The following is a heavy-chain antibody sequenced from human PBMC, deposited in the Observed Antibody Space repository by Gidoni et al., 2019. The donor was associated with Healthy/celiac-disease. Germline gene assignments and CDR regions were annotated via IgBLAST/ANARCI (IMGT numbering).Heavy chain of an antibody. CDR2: IYYIGST. Sequence: QLQLQESGPGLVKPSETLSLTCTVAGGSISSSSYYWAWIRQPPGNGLEWIGSIYYIGSTYYNPSLKSRVTISVDTSKNQFSLKLSSVTAADTAVYYCARFRGGYCGGDCFGANDYWGQGTLVTVSS. CDR3: ARFRGGYCGGDCFGANDY. V-gene: IGHV4-39*01. J-gene: IGHJ4*02. D-gene: IGHD2-21*02. CDR1: GGSISSSSYY.